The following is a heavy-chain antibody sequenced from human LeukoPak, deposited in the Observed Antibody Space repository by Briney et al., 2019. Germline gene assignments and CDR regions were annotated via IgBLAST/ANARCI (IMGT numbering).Heavy chain of an antibody. CDR3: AKDRKNTMIVVGFDY. CDR2: ISGSGGST. CDR1: GFTLSSYA. J-gene: IGHJ4*02. V-gene: IGHV3-23*01. Sequence: GGSLRLSCAASGFTLSSYAMGWVRQAPGKGLEWVSGISGSGGSTYYADSVKGRFTISRDNSKNTLYLQMNSLRAEDTAVYYCAKDRKNTMIVVGFDYWGQGTLVTVSS. D-gene: IGHD3-22*01.